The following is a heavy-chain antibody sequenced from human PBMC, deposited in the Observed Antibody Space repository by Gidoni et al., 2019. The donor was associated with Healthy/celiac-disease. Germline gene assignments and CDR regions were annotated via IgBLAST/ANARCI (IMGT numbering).Heavy chain of an antibody. J-gene: IGHJ4*02. D-gene: IGHD2-2*01. V-gene: IGHV4-34*01. CDR2: INHSGST. CDR1: GGSFSGYY. Sequence: QVQLQQWGAGLLKPSETLSLTCAVYGGSFSGYYWSWIRQPPGKGLEWIGEINHSGSTNYNPSLKSRVTIAVDTSKNQFSLKLSSVTAADTAVYYCARGPDPGWYQLKYFDYWGQGTLVTVSS. CDR3: ARGPDPGWYQLKYFDY.